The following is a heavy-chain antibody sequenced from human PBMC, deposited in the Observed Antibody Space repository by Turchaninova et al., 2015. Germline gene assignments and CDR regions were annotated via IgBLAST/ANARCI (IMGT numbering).Heavy chain of an antibody. V-gene: IGHV1-69*06. CDR1: GGTFSNYS. D-gene: IGHD2-2*01. CDR3: ARGGTSLYYSYMDV. CDR2: IIPSVGTA. Sequence: QAQLVQSGAAVKKPGSSVGVACKASGGTFSNYSINWVRQAPGQGREWMGGIIPSVGTANYAQKIQARVTITADTSTSTAYMELSSLTSEDTAVYFCARGGTSLYYSYMDVWGKGTTVTVS. J-gene: IGHJ6*03.